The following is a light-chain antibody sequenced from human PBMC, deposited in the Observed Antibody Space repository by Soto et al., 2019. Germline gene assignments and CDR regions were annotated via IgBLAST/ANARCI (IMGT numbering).Light chain of an antibody. Sequence: DIQMTQSPSSLSASVGDRVTITCRASQNISNYLNWYQQKPGKAPKVLIYAASSLQSGVPSRFSGSGSGTDFTLTISSLQPEDFASYFCQHSFNTPLTFGGGTKVEL. CDR1: QNISNY. CDR3: QHSFNTPLT. CDR2: AAS. J-gene: IGKJ4*01. V-gene: IGKV1-39*01.